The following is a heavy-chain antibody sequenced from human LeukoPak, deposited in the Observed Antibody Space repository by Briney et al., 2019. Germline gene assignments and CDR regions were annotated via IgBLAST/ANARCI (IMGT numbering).Heavy chain of an antibody. Sequence: GGSLRLSCEASGFTFSNYPMSWVRQSPGKGLEWVSSIGARNGATFFADSVKGRLTISRDNSKNTLYLQMNGLRAEDTAVYYCAKGSYYDSSGSFYFDYWGQGTLVTVSS. D-gene: IGHD3-22*01. CDR3: AKGSYYDSSGSFYFDY. CDR2: IGARNGAT. CDR1: GFTFSNYP. J-gene: IGHJ4*02. V-gene: IGHV3-23*01.